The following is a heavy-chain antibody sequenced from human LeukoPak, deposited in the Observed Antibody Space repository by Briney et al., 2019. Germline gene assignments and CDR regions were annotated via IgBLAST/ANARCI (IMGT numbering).Heavy chain of an antibody. Sequence: GGSLRLSCAASGFTFTNYAMSWVRQAPGKGLEWVSGIYGSGGSTYYADSVKGRFTISGDNSKNTVYLQMNSLRAEDTAVYYCAKFGSFDGKDYWGQGTLVTVSS. CDR3: AKFGSFDGKDY. V-gene: IGHV3-23*01. D-gene: IGHD2/OR15-2a*01. CDR2: IYGSGGST. J-gene: IGHJ4*02. CDR1: GFTFTNYA.